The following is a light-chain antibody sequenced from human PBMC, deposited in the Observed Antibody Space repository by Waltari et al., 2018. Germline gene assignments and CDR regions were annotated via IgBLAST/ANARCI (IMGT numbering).Light chain of an antibody. V-gene: IGKV4-1*01. J-gene: IGKJ4*01. CDR1: QSVLYSSANKSY. Sequence: DIVMTQSPDSLAVSLGERATINCKSSQSVLYSSANKSYLNWYQQKPGQPPKLLMYWASTRESGVPDRISGSGSGTEFTLTISSLQSEDVAVYYCQQYYSTPLTFGGGTKVEIK. CDR3: QQYYSTPLT. CDR2: WAS.